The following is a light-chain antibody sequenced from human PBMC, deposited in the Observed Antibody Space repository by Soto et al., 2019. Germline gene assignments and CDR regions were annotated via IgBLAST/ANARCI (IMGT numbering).Light chain of an antibody. CDR3: QQYNNWPPEP. V-gene: IGKV3-15*01. CDR2: GAS. J-gene: IGKJ2*01. Sequence: EIVMTQSPATLSVAPGERPTLSCRASQSVSSNLAWYQQKPGQAPRLLIYGASTRATGIPARFSGSGSGTEFTLTISSLQSEDFAVYYCQQYNNWPPEPFGQGTKLEIK. CDR1: QSVSSN.